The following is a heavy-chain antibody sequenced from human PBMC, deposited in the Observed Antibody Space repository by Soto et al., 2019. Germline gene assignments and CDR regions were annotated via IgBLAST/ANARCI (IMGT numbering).Heavy chain of an antibody. J-gene: IGHJ4*02. CDR2: MNPNSGNT. V-gene: IGHV1-8*01. D-gene: IGHD3-3*01. CDR3: ARRIAIFGVLIKGLDY. Sequence: ASVKVSCKASGYTFTSYDINWVRQAAGQGLEWMGWMNPNSGNTDYAQKFQGRVTMTRNTSRSTAYMELSSLRSYDTAVYYCARRIAIFGVLIKGLDYWGQGTLVTVSS. CDR1: GYTFTSYD.